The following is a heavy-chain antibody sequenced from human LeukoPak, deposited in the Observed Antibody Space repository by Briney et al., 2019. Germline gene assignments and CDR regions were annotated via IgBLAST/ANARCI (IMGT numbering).Heavy chain of an antibody. D-gene: IGHD5-24*01. CDR2: IYHSGST. CDR3: ARDSSRWLAAYYFDY. J-gene: IGHJ4*02. V-gene: IGHV4-38-2*02. CDR1: GYSISSGYY. Sequence: KPSETLSLTCTVSGYSISSGYYWGWIRPPPGKGLEWIGSIYHSGSTCYNPSLKSRVTISVDTSKNQFSLKLSSVTAADTAVYYCARDSSRWLAAYYFDYWGQGTLVTVSS.